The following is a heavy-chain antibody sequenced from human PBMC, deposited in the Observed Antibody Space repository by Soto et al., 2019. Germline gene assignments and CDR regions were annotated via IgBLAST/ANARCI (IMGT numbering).Heavy chain of an antibody. Sequence: SVKVSCKXSGGSLSTNPISWVRQAPGQGLEWMGGTGSGTGPGNHAQKFQGRLTVTADKSTSTVYMELTNLSSEDTAVYYCARRHSGGFFRFFDSWGQGTLVTVSS. J-gene: IGHJ4*02. D-gene: IGHD2-15*01. V-gene: IGHV1-69*06. CDR1: GGSLSTNP. CDR2: TGSGTGPG. CDR3: ARRHSGGFFRFFDS.